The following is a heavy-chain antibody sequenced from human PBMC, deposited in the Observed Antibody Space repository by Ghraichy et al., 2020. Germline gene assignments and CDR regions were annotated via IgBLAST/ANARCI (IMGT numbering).Heavy chain of an antibody. CDR2: INPNSGGT. Sequence: ASVKVSCKASGYTFTGYYMHWVRQAPGQGLEWMGWINPNSGGTNYAQKFQGRVTMTRDTSISTAYMELSRLRSDDTAVYYCARRPLLTGTTILLFDYWGQGTLVTVSS. CDR1: GYTFTGYY. J-gene: IGHJ4*02. V-gene: IGHV1-2*02. D-gene: IGHD1-7*01. CDR3: ARRPLLTGTTILLFDY.